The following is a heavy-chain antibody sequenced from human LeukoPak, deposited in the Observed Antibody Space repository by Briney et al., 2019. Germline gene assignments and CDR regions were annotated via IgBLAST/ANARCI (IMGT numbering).Heavy chain of an antibody. D-gene: IGHD3-10*01. J-gene: IGHJ3*02. Sequence: SETLSLTCTVSGGSISSYYWSWIRQPPGKGLEWIGYIYYSGSTNYNPSLKSRVTISVDTSKNQFPLKLSSVTAADTAVYYCAGAGGWFDAFDIWGQGTMVTVSS. V-gene: IGHV4-59*01. CDR2: IYYSGST. CDR1: GGSISSYY. CDR3: AGAGGWFDAFDI.